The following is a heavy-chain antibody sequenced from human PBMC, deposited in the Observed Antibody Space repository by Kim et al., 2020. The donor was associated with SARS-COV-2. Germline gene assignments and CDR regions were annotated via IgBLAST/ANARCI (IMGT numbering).Heavy chain of an antibody. V-gene: IGHV3-66*01. J-gene: IGHJ1*01. CDR3: ATVVFYYDAGYFKN. Sequence: ADSVKGRLIISRDHSKNNLYTQMHSLRAEDTAVYYCATVVFYYDAGYFKNWGQGTLVIVSS. D-gene: IGHD3-22*01.